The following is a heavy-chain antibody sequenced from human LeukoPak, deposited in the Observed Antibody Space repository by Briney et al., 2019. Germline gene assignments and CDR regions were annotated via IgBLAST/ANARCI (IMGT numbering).Heavy chain of an antibody. Sequence: EGSLRLSCEASGFIVSNNYMSWVRQAPGKGLQWVSVIYSGGDTYYADSVKGRFTISRDISRNTLYLQMNSLRAEDTAVYYCPIAVAGPFDYWGQGTLVTVSS. CDR1: GFIVSNNY. CDR2: IYSGGDT. J-gene: IGHJ4*02. CDR3: PIAVAGPFDY. D-gene: IGHD6-19*01. V-gene: IGHV3-66*01.